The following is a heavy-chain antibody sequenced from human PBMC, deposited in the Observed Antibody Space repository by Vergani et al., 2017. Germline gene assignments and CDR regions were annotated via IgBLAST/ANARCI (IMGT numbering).Heavy chain of an antibody. D-gene: IGHD5-18*01. Sequence: EVQLVETGGGLIQPGGSLRLSCAASGFTVSSNYMSWVRQAPGKGLEWVSAISGSGGSTYYADSVKGRFTISRDNSKNTLYLQMNSLRAEDTAVYYCAKDRWIHGMDVWGQGTTVTVSS. J-gene: IGHJ6*02. CDR1: GFTVSSNY. CDR2: ISGSGGST. CDR3: AKDRWIHGMDV. V-gene: IGHV3-23*04.